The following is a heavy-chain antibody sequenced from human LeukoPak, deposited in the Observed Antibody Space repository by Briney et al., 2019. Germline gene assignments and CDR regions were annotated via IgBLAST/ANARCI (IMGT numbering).Heavy chain of an antibody. CDR3: AGRDNWNYLSAFDI. D-gene: IGHD1-7*01. V-gene: IGHV3-7*01. J-gene: IGHJ3*02. CDR1: GFTFSSYW. Sequence: GGSLRLSCAASGFTFSSYWMSWVRQAPGKGLEWVANIKQDRSEKYYVDSVKGRFTISRDNAKNSLYLQMNSLRAEDTAVYYCAGRDNWNYLSAFDIWGQGTMVTVSS. CDR2: IKQDRSEK.